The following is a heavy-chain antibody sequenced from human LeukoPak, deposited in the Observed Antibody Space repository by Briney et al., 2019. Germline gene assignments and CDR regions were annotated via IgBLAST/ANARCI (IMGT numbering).Heavy chain of an antibody. J-gene: IGHJ6*02. CDR1: GNSISNYA. CDR3: TTRACHAGGCSSSFYYYYGLHF. D-gene: IGHD3-16*01. Sequence: SVKVSCKASGNSISNYAVSWVRQAPGQGFEWMGGIIPIFGTADYAQKFQGRVTITADQSTSTTYMALSSLKSEDTATYYCTTRACHAGGCSSSFYYYYGLHFWGQGTTVSASS. CDR2: IIPIFGTA. V-gene: IGHV1-69*01.